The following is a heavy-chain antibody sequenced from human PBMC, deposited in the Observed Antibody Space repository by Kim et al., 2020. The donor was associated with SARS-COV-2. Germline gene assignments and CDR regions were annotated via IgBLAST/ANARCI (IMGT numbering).Heavy chain of an antibody. J-gene: IGHJ4*02. CDR3: ARDISGSYSDY. Sequence: SETLSLTCTVSGGSISSYYWSWIRQPPGKGLEWIGYIYYSGSTNYNPSLKSRVTISVDTSKNQFSLKLSSVTAADTAVYYCARDISGSYSDYWGKGTLVT. CDR2: IYYSGST. CDR1: GGSISSYY. V-gene: IGHV4-59*01. D-gene: IGHD3-10*01.